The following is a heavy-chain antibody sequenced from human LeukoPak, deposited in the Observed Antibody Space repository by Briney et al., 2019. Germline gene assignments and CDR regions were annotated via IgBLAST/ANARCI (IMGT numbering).Heavy chain of an antibody. D-gene: IGHD5-12*01. CDR3: ARDKVRWIQDY. V-gene: IGHV1-46*01. J-gene: IGHJ4*02. CDR1: GYTFTSYY. CDR2: INPSGGST. Sequence: ASVTVSFTASGYTFTSYYMHWVRQAPGQGLEWMGIINPSGGSTSYAQKFQGRVTMTRDTSTSTVYMELSSLRSEDTAVYYCARDKVRWIQDYWGQGTLVTVSS.